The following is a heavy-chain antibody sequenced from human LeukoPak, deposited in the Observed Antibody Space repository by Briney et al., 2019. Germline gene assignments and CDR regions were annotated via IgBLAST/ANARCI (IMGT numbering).Heavy chain of an antibody. CDR1: GFTFSSYA. CDR2: ISYDGSNK. V-gene: IGHV3-30-3*01. J-gene: IGHJ4*02. Sequence: GGSLRLSCAASGFTFSSYAMHWVRQAPGKGLEWVAVISYDGSNKYYADSMKGRFTISRDNSKNTLYLQMNSLRAEDTAVYYCARTYYYGSGSRPGDYWGQGTLITVSS. D-gene: IGHD3-10*01. CDR3: ARTYYYGSGSRPGDY.